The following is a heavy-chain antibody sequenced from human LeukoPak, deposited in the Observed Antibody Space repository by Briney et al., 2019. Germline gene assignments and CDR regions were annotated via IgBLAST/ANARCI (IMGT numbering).Heavy chain of an antibody. CDR1: DFTVVSNY. J-gene: IGHJ4*02. D-gene: IGHD3-3*01. Sequence: GGSLNFSGPALDFTVVSNYMGWVGQAQGKGREGFSVIYSGGSTYYADSVKGRFTISRDNSKNTLYLQMNSLRAEDTAVYYCARARTRYYDFWSGPDYFDYWGQGTLVTVSS. V-gene: IGHV3-53*01. CDR2: IYSGGST. CDR3: ARARTRYYDFWSGPDYFDY.